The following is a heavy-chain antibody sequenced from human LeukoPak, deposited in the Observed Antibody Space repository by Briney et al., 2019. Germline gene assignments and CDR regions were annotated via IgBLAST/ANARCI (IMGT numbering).Heavy chain of an antibody. Sequence: SETLSLTCTVSGGSISSYYWSWIRQPPGKGLEWIGYIYYSGSTNYNPSLKSRVTISVDRSKNQFSLKLSSVTAADTAVYYCARGNYDILTGYYTYYFDYWGQGTLVTVSS. CDR1: GGSISSYY. CDR2: IYYSGST. CDR3: ARGNYDILTGYYTYYFDY. J-gene: IGHJ4*02. D-gene: IGHD3-9*01. V-gene: IGHV4-59*12.